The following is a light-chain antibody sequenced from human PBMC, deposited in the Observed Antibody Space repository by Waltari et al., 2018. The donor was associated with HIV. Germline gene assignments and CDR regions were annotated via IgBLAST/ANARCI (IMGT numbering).Light chain of an antibody. J-gene: IGLJ1*01. CDR2: KDT. CDR3: QSADTSYTSRV. V-gene: IGLV3-25*03. Sequence: SYELTQPPSVSVSPGQTARIPCSGDVLAKQYAYWYQQKLGQAPVLVIYKDTERPSGIPERFSGSSSGTTVTLTISGVQPDDEADYYCQSADTSYTSRVFGIGTKVTVL. CDR1: VLAKQY.